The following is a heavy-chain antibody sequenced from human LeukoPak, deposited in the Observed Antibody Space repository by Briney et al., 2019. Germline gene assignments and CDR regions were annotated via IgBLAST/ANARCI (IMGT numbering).Heavy chain of an antibody. Sequence: GGSLRLSCAASGFTFSSFNMNWVRQAPGKGLQWVSYISSGGKSIYYAESVQGRFTISRDNAQNSLYLQMDNLRDEDTAVYYCVRDLRGGHSARGQGTLVTVSS. CDR3: VRDLRGGHSA. J-gene: IGHJ4*02. V-gene: IGHV3-48*02. CDR2: ISSGGKSI. D-gene: IGHD3-10*01. CDR1: GFTFSSFN.